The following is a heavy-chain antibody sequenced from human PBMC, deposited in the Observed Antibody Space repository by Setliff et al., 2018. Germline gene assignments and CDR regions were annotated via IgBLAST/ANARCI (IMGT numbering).Heavy chain of an antibody. V-gene: IGHV4-34*01. CDR2: INHSGST. J-gene: IGHJ4*02. CDR3: MREVYGSGNN. Sequence: SETLSLTCAVYGGSFSGYYWSWIRQPPGKGLEWIWEINHSGSTNYNPSLKSRVTMSVDTSKNQFSLKLSSVTAADTAVYYCMREVYGSGNNWGQGTLVTVSS. D-gene: IGHD3-10*01. CDR1: GGSFSGYY.